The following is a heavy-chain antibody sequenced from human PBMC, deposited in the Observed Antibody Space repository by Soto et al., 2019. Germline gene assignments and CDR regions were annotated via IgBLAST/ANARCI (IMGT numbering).Heavy chain of an antibody. CDR3: ARPRGYGDYAIEY. V-gene: IGHV3-11*01. CDR2: ISRSGSTI. D-gene: IGHD4-17*01. Sequence: QVQLVESGGGLVKPGGSLRLSCAASGFTYSDYYMSWIRQAPGKGLEWVSYISRSGSTIYYTDLVKGRFTTSRDNAKNSLYLQMNSLRAEDTAVHYCARPRGYGDYAIEYWGQGTLVTVSS. J-gene: IGHJ4*02. CDR1: GFTYSDYY.